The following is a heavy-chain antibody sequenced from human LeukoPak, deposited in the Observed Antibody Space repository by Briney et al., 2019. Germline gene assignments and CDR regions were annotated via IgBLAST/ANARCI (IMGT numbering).Heavy chain of an antibody. CDR3: ARDQSVYYYYMDV. CDR2: IKQDGSEK. Sequence: GGSLRLSCAASGFTFSSYWMSWVRQAPGKGLEGVANIKQDGSEKYYVDSVEGRFTISRDNAKNSLYLQMNSLRAEDTAVYYCARDQSVYYYYMDVWGKGTTVTVSS. CDR1: GFTFSSYW. V-gene: IGHV3-7*01. J-gene: IGHJ6*03.